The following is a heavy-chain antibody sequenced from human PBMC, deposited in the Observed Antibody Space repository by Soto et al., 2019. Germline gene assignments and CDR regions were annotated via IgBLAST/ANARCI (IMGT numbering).Heavy chain of an antibody. CDR3: ARGRASGSYYLLDY. V-gene: IGHV1-8*01. D-gene: IGHD3-10*01. J-gene: IGHJ4*02. CDR1: GYTFTTYD. Sequence: ASVKVSCKASGYTFTTYDINWVRQATGHGLEWMGWINPNSGNIGCAQRFQGRVTMTRDTAIRTAYMEVSSLRSDDTAVYYCARGRASGSYYLLDYWGQGTLVTVSS. CDR2: INPNSGNI.